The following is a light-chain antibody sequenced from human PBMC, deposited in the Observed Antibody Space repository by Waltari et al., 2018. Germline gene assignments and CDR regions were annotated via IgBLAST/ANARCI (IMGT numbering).Light chain of an antibody. CDR3: NSRDSSGTLLL. CDR1: SLRRYS. V-gene: IGLV3-19*01. J-gene: IGLJ2*01. CDR2: SKN. Sequence: SSELTQDPLVSVALGQTVRITCQGDSLRRYSASWYQQKPGQAPVLAKYSKNIRPSGIPDRFSGSSSGNTASLTITGAQAEDEADYYCNSRDSSGTLLLFGGGTSVTVL.